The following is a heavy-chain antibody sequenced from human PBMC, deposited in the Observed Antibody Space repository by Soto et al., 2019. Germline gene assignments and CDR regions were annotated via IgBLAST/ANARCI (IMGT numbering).Heavy chain of an antibody. J-gene: IGHJ6*02. CDR1: GFTFSGSA. Sequence: EVQLVESVGGLVQPGGSLKLSCAASGFTFSGSAMHWVRQASGKGLEWVGRIRSKANSYATAYAASVKGRFTISRDDSKNTAYLQMNSLKTEDTAVYYCTRHEDYYYYGMDVWGQGTTVTVSS. V-gene: IGHV3-73*01. CDR2: IRSKANSYAT. CDR3: TRHEDYYYYGMDV.